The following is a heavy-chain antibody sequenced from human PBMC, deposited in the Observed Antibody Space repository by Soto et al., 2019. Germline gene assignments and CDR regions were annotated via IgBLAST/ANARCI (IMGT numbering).Heavy chain of an antibody. Sequence: PGGSLRLSCAASGFTFSSYWMSWVRQAPGKGLEWVANIKQDGSEKYYVDSVKGRFTISRDNAKNSLYLQMNSLRAEDTAVYYCARGYLNYDFWSGYYKGQSNYYYYMDVWGKGTTVTVSS. V-gene: IGHV3-7*04. CDR1: GFTFSSYW. CDR3: ARGYLNYDFWSGYYKGQSNYYYYMDV. J-gene: IGHJ6*03. D-gene: IGHD3-3*01. CDR2: IKQDGSEK.